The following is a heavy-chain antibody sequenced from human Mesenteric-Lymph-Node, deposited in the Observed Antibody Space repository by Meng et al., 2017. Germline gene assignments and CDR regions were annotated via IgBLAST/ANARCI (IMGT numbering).Heavy chain of an antibody. D-gene: IGHD5-18*01. V-gene: IGHV3-21*01. CDR2: ISSSSSYI. Sequence: GGSLRLSCAASGFTFSSYSMNWVRQAPGKGLEWVSSISSSSSYIYYADSVKGRFTISRDNAKNSLYLQMNSLRAEDTAVYYCARGQTVDTAMVSDYWGQGTLVTVSS. J-gene: IGHJ4*02. CDR1: GFTFSSYS. CDR3: ARGQTVDTAMVSDY.